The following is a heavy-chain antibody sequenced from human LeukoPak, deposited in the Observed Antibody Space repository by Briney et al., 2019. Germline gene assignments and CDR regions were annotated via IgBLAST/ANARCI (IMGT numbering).Heavy chain of an antibody. V-gene: IGHV4-39*01. CDR1: GGSISSSSYY. CDR2: IYYSGST. D-gene: IGHD3-3*01. Sequence: SETLSLTCTVSGGSISSSSYYWGWIRQPPAKGLEWIGSIYYSGSTYYNPSLKSRVTISVDTSKNQFSLKLSSVTAADTAVYYCARPGEFKEWLLWDYWGQGTLVTVSS. CDR3: ARPGEFKEWLLWDY. J-gene: IGHJ4*02.